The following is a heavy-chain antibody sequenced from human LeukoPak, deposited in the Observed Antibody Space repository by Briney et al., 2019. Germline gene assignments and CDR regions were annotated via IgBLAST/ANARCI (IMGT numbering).Heavy chain of an antibody. Sequence: SETLSLTCAVYGGSFSGYYWSWIRQPPGKGLEWIGEINHSGSTNYNPSLKSRVTISVDKSKNQFSLKLSSVTAADTAVYYCARELTYYYDSSGYRTLLDYWGQGTLVTVSS. J-gene: IGHJ4*02. V-gene: IGHV4-34*01. CDR2: INHSGST. D-gene: IGHD3-22*01. CDR1: GGSFSGYY. CDR3: ARELTYYYDSSGYRTLLDY.